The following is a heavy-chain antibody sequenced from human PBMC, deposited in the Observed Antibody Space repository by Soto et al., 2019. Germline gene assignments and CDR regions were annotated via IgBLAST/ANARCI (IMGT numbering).Heavy chain of an antibody. D-gene: IGHD3-16*01. CDR3: ARGGLDDYVDYFDY. CDR2: IYYSGST. Sequence: PSETLSLTCTVSGVSISSYYWSWIRQPPGKGLEWIGYIYYSGSTNYNPSLKSRFTISVDTSKNQCSLKLSSVTAADTDVYYCARGGLDDYVDYFDYWGQGTLVTVSS. CDR1: GVSISSYY. J-gene: IGHJ4*02. V-gene: IGHV4-59*01.